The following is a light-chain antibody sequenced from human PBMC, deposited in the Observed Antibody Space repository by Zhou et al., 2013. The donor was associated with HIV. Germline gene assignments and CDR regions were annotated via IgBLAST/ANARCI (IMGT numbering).Light chain of an antibody. Sequence: DIQMTQSPSSLSASVGDRVTITCRASQGISNFLAWYQQKPGKVPKLLIYGASTLQSGVPSRFSGSGSGTDFTLTIGSLQPEDVATYYCQQYNSYSPYTFGQGTKLEIK. CDR1: QGISNF. J-gene: IGKJ2*01. CDR2: GAS. V-gene: IGKV1-27*01. CDR3: QQYNSYSPYT.